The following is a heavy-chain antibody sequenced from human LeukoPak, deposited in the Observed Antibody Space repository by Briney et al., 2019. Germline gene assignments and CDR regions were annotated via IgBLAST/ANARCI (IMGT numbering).Heavy chain of an antibody. D-gene: IGHD5-12*01. CDR1: GFTFSSYS. CDR3: AKDRSAWHHSAFDI. V-gene: IGHV3-21*04. Sequence: GGSLRLSCAASGFTFSSYSMNWVRQAPGKGLEWVSSISSSSSYIYYADSVKGRFTISRDNAKDSLYLQMNSLRAEDTAVYYCAKDRSAWHHSAFDIWGQGTMVTVSS. CDR2: ISSSSSYI. J-gene: IGHJ3*02.